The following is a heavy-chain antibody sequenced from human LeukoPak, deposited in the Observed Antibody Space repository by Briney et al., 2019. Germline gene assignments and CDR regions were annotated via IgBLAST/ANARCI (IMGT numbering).Heavy chain of an antibody. CDR1: GFTFSNSA. D-gene: IGHD5-18*01. J-gene: IGHJ2*01. CDR2: IGGGGGNT. V-gene: IGHV3-23*01. CDR3: AKDRSYGDWFFDL. Sequence: PGGSLRLSCAASGFTFSNSAMSWVRQAPGKGLEWVSIIGGGGGNTHHADSVKGRFTISRDNSKNTLYLQMSSLRAEDTAVYYCAKDRSYGDWFFDLWGRGTLVTVSS.